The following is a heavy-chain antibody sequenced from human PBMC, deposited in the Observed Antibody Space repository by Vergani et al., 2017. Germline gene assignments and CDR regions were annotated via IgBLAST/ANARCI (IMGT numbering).Heavy chain of an antibody. CDR3: ARDYGSGPPQSRRLLYDIGWFDP. J-gene: IGHJ5*02. CDR1: GFLFSTYP. V-gene: IGHV3-30-3*01. Sequence: QVQLVESGGGVVQPGTSLRLSCTTSGFLFSTYPLHWVRLAPGKVLEWVAVISYDGSRTYYADSVKGRFTVSRDNSKNTLYLQIHSLRADDTALYYCARDYGSGPPQSRRLLYDIGWFDPWGQGTLVTVSS. D-gene: IGHD3-10*01. CDR2: ISYDGSRT.